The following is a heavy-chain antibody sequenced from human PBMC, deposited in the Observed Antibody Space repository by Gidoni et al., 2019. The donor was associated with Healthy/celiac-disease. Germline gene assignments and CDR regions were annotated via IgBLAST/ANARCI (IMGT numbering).Heavy chain of an antibody. CDR1: GYTFTSYG. J-gene: IGHJ4*02. D-gene: IGHD2-15*01. CDR3: ARDSRLYCSGGSCYFIYYFDY. Sequence: QVQLVQSGAEVKKPGASVKVSCKASGYTFTSYGISWVRQAPGQGLEWMGWISAYNGNPNYAQKLQGRVTMTTDTSTSTAYMELRSLRSDDTAVYYCARDSRLYCSGGSCYFIYYFDYWGQGTLVTVSS. CDR2: ISAYNGNP. V-gene: IGHV1-18*01.